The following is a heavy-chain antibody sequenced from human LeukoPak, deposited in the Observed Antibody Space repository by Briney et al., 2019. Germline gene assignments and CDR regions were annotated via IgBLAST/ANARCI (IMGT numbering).Heavy chain of an antibody. J-gene: IGHJ4*02. CDR2: ISSSSSTI. CDR1: GFTFSSYS. D-gene: IGHD3-10*01. CDR3: ARVYYGSGSYYNTIDY. V-gene: IGHV3-48*01. Sequence: PGGSLRLSCAASGFTFSSYSMNWVGQAPGKGLGWVSYISSSSSTIYYADSVKGRFTISRDNAKNSLYLQMNSLRAEDTAVYYCARVYYGSGSYYNTIDYWGQGALVTVSS.